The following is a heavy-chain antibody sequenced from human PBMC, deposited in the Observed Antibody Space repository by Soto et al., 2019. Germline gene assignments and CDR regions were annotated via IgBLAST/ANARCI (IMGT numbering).Heavy chain of an antibody. V-gene: IGHV3-11*01. CDR2: ISSGGSSI. Sequence: GGPLRLPCTASGFSFSDYYLSWIRQAPGKGLEWLSYISSGGSSIKYEDSVKGRFTISRDNDKNALYLQIYSLRAEDTAGYYCARDVGPGSTDYWGQGTLVTVSS. J-gene: IGHJ4*02. CDR3: ARDVGPGSTDY. CDR1: GFSFSDYY.